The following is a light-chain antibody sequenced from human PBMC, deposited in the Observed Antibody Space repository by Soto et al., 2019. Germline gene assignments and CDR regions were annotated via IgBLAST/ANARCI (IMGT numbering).Light chain of an antibody. CDR1: QSINSNY. Sequence: EIVLTQSPGTLSLSPGESATLSCRASQSINSNYLAWYQQKPGQTPRLLIYGASSRATGIPDRFTGSGSGTDFTLTIRRLEPEDFAVYYCQQYGTSRVTFGPGTKVDIK. V-gene: IGKV3-20*01. CDR3: QQYGTSRVT. J-gene: IGKJ3*01. CDR2: GAS.